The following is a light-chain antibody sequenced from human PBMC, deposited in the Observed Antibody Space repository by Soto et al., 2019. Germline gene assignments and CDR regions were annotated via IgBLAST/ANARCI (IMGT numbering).Light chain of an antibody. CDR2: DTF. CDR3: QPPSDWPPIYT. CDR1: QIVTSS. Sequence: IVLTQSPATLSFSPGTGATLSCRASQIVTSSLAWYQQRPGQAPRLLIYDTFTRATGIPARFSAKGAGTDFTLTISSLEPEDSAVYFRQPPSDWPPIYTSGQGNKVDIX. V-gene: IGKV3-11*01. J-gene: IGKJ2*01.